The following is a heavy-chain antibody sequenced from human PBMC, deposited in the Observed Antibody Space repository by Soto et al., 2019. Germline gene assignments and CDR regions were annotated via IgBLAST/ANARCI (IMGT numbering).Heavy chain of an antibody. CDR2: IHPSAGST. CDR1: GHTFISYY. D-gene: IGHD6-19*01. Sequence: ASVKVSCKASGHTFISYYIHWVRQAPGQGLEWMGIIHPSAGSTSYAQNFQGRVTMTSDTSTSTVYMELSSLRSEDTAVYYCAGDTVAGYFDYWGQGTLVTVSS. CDR3: AGDTVAGYFDY. J-gene: IGHJ4*02. V-gene: IGHV1-46*01.